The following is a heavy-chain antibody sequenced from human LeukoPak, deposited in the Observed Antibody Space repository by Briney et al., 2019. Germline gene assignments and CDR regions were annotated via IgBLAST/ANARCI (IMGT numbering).Heavy chain of an antibody. V-gene: IGHV4-39*01. J-gene: IGHJ4*02. CDR3: ARHGSSGWVFES. CDR1: GDSIATSTYY. CDR2: IYYGVTT. Sequence: SETLSLTCSVSGDSIATSTYYWGWIRQPPGKGLEWLGSIYYGVTTYYNPSLKSRVTISVDTSKNQFSLKVSSVSAADTAVYSCARHGSSGWVFESWGQGTLVTVS. D-gene: IGHD6-19*01.